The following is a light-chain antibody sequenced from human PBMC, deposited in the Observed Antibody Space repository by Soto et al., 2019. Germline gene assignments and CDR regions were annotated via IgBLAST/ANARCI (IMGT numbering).Light chain of an antibody. J-gene: IGLJ1*01. V-gene: IGLV2-14*01. CDR3: SSYTTSSTLV. Sequence: QSALTQPASVSGSPGQSITISCTGTSSDVGDYNYVSWYQQHPGTAPKLMLYDVSNRPSGVSYRFSGSKSGNTASLTISGLQAEDEADYYCSSYTTSSTLVFGTGTKVTVL. CDR1: SSDVGDYNY. CDR2: DVS.